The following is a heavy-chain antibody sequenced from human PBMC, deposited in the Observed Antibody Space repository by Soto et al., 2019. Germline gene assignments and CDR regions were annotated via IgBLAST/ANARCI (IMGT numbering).Heavy chain of an antibody. CDR1: GFAFSSYE. CDR3: ARESFSASPNFFDY. Sequence: PGGSLRLSCAASGFAFSSYEMNWVRHAPGKGLEWGSYISLSGSTIYYADSVKGRFTISRDDAKNSLYLQMDSLRADDTAVYYCARESFSASPNFFDYWGQGTLVTVSS. D-gene: IGHD3-3*02. J-gene: IGHJ4*02. V-gene: IGHV3-48*03. CDR2: ISLSGSTI.